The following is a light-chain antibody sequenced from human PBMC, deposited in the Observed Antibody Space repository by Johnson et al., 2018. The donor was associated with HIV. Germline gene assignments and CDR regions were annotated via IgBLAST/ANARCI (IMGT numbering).Light chain of an antibody. J-gene: IGLJ1*01. Sequence: VLTQPPSVSAAPGQKVTISCSGSSSNIGNNYVSWYQQLPGTAPKLLIYDNNKRPSGIPDRFSGSKSGTSATLGITGLKTWDEADYFCGTWDSSLRGVFGTGTKVTVL. CDR2: DNN. CDR1: SSNIGNNY. CDR3: GTWDSSLRGV. V-gene: IGLV1-51*01.